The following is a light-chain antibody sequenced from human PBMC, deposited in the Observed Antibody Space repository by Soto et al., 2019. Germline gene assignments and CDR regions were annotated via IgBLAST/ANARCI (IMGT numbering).Light chain of an antibody. V-gene: IGKV3-11*01. Sequence: EIVLTQSPATLSLSPGERATLSCRACQSVSSYLAWYQQKPGQAPRLLIYDASNRATGIPARFSGSGSGTDFTLTISSLEPEDFVVYYCQQRSNWPITFGQGTRLE. CDR3: QQRSNWPIT. CDR1: QSVSSY. J-gene: IGKJ5*01. CDR2: DAS.